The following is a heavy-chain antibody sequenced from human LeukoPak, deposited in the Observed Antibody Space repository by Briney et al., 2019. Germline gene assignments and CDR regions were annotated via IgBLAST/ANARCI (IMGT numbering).Heavy chain of an antibody. Sequence: GGSLRLSCAASGSTFSSYSMNWVRQAPGKGLEWVSSISSSSSYIYYADSVKGRFTISRDNAKNSLYLQMNSLRAEDTAVYYCARGYCSSTSCYGIFDYWGQGTLVTVSS. CDR2: ISSSSSYI. CDR3: ARGYCSSTSCYGIFDY. CDR1: GSTFSSYS. V-gene: IGHV3-21*01. J-gene: IGHJ4*02. D-gene: IGHD2-2*01.